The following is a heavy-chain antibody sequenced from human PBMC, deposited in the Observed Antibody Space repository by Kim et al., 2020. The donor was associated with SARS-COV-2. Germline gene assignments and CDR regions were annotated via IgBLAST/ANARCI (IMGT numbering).Heavy chain of an antibody. J-gene: IGHJ2*01. V-gene: IGHV1-8*01. D-gene: IGHD6-19*01. Sequence: AQKFQGRITMTRDTSISAAYMELSGLGSEDTAIYYCARRSIKLAGFWYFDLWGRGTLVTVSS. CDR3: ARRSIKLAGFWYFDL.